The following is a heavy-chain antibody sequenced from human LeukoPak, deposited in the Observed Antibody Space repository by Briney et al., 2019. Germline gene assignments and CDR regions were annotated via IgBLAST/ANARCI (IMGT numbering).Heavy chain of an antibody. D-gene: IGHD4-17*01. J-gene: IGHJ4*02. Sequence: GGSLRLSCAVSGFTVSSNYMSWVRQAPGKGLEWVSVMYSGGSTYYADSVKGRFTISRHNSKNTLYLEINSLRPDDTAIYYCARGGGDYNPFDYWGQGTLVTVSS. CDR2: MYSGGST. V-gene: IGHV3-53*04. CDR3: ARGGGDYNPFDY. CDR1: GFTVSSNY.